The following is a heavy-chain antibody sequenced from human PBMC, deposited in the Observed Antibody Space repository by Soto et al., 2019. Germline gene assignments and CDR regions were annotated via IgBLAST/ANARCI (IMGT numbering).Heavy chain of an antibody. CDR2: ISYDGSNK. CDR3: IYYYDSGTHFHVDY. CDR1: VFTLSIYA. V-gene: IGHV3-30-3*01. Sequence: PRGSLRLSCAASVFTLSIYAMHWVRQAPGKGLDWVAVISYDGSNKYYADSVKGRFTISRDNSKNTVYLQMNSLKSEDSAVYYCIYYYDSGTHFHVDYWGQGTLVTVSS. D-gene: IGHD3-22*01. J-gene: IGHJ4*02.